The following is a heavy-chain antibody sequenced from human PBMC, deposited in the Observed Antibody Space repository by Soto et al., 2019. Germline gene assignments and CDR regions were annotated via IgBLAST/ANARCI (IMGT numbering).Heavy chain of an antibody. CDR3: ARGLVVVAANNWFDA. V-gene: IGHV4-34*01. D-gene: IGHD2-15*01. J-gene: IGHJ5*02. Sequence: PSETLSLTCAVYGGSFSGYYWSWIRQPPGKGLEWIGEINHSGSTNYNPSLKSRVTISVDTSKNQFSLKLSSVTAADTAVYYCARGLVVVAANNWFDAWGQGTLVTVSS. CDR2: INHSGST. CDR1: GGSFSGYY.